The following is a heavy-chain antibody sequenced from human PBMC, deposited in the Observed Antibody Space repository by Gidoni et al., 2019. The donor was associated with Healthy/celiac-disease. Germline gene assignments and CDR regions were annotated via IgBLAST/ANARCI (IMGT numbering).Heavy chain of an antibody. CDR1: GGSISSYY. D-gene: IGHD2-21*02. J-gene: IGHJ2*01. V-gene: IGHV4-59*01. Sequence: QVQLQESGPGLVKPSETLSLTCTVPGGSISSYYWSWIRQPPGKGLEWIGYIYYSGSTNYNPSLKSRVTISVDTSKNQFSLKLSSVTAADTAVYYCARDRGYCGGDCYPGYFDLWGRGTLVTVSS. CDR2: IYYSGST. CDR3: ARDRGYCGGDCYPGYFDL.